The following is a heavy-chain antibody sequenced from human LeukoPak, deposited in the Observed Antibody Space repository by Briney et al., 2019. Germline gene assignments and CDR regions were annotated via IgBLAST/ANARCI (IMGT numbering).Heavy chain of an antibody. CDR3: ARDLAYCGGDCYS. V-gene: IGHV4-38-2*02. CDR1: GYSISSGYY. J-gene: IGHJ5*02. CDR2: IYHSGST. D-gene: IGHD2-21*01. Sequence: SETLSLTCTVPGYSISSGYYWGWIRQPPGTGLEWIGSIYHSGSTYYNPSLKSRVTISVDTSKNQFSLKLSSVTAADTAVYYCARDLAYCGGDCYSWGQGTLVTVSS.